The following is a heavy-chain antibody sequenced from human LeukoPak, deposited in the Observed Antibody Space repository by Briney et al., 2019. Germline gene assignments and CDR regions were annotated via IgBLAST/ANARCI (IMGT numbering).Heavy chain of an antibody. J-gene: IGHJ3*02. CDR2: IYPGDSDT. Sequence: GESLKISCKGSGYIFTSYWIGWVRQMPGKGLEWMGIIYPGDSDTRYSPSSQGQVTISADKSISTAYLQWSSLKASDTAMYYCARPRTYYYGSGSPDAFDIWGQGTMVTVSS. V-gene: IGHV5-51*01. D-gene: IGHD3-10*01. CDR3: ARPRTYYYGSGSPDAFDI. CDR1: GYIFTSYW.